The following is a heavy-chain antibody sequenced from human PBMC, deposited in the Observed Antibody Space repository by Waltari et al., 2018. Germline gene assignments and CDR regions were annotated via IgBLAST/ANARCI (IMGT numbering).Heavy chain of an antibody. CDR1: GFTFSSYS. CDR3: ANGVGAPGGEYFQH. V-gene: IGHV3-21*04. Sequence: EVQLVESGGGLVKPGGSLRLSCAASGFTFSSYSMNWVRQAPGKGLEWVSSISSSSSYIYYADSVKGRFTISRDNAKNSLYLQMNSLRAEDTAVYYCANGVGAPGGEYFQHWGQGTLVTVSS. J-gene: IGHJ1*01. CDR2: ISSSSSYI. D-gene: IGHD1-26*01.